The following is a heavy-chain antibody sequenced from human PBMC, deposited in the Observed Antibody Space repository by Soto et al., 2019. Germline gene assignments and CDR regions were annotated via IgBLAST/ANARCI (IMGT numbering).Heavy chain of an antibody. Sequence: GESLKISCNGSGYSFANYWISWVRQMPGKGLEWMGRIDPSDSYINYSPSFQGHVTISIDKSISTAYLQWSSLKASDTAMYYCARMWFGEHSGFDPWGQGTLVTVSS. J-gene: IGHJ5*02. CDR1: GYSFANYW. V-gene: IGHV5-10-1*01. CDR3: ARMWFGEHSGFDP. CDR2: IDPSDSYI. D-gene: IGHD3-10*01.